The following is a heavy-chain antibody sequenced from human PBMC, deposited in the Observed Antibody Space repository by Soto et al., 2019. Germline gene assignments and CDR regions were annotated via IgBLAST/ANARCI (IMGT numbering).Heavy chain of an antibody. CDR3: VKDFRRYTNGLDV. V-gene: IGHV3-9*01. Sequence: EVQLVESGGGLVEPGKSLRLSCVVSGFTYEDFAMHWVRQAPGKGLEWVSGISWNSASTGYADSVKGRFTIYRDNAKNSLYLQMRNLTGDDTAMYYCVKDFRRYTNGLDVWGPGTSVTVSS. D-gene: IGHD5-18*01. CDR2: ISWNSAST. J-gene: IGHJ6*02. CDR1: GFTYEDFA.